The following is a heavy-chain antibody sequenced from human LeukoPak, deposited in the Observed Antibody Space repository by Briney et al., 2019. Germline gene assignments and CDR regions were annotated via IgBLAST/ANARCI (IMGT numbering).Heavy chain of an antibody. V-gene: IGHV4-39*07. CDR1: GGSISSSSYY. CDR3: ARDSSMVRGLDY. Sequence: SETLSLTCTVSGGSISSSSYYWGWIRQPPGKGLEWIGSIYYSGSTYYNPSLKSRVTISVDTSKNQFSLKLSSVTAADTAVYYCARDSSMVRGLDYWGQGTLVTVSS. CDR2: IYYSGST. D-gene: IGHD3-10*01. J-gene: IGHJ4*02.